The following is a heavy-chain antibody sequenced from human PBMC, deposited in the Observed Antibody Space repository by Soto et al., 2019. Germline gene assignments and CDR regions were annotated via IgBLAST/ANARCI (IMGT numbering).Heavy chain of an antibody. V-gene: IGHV4-59*08. CDR1: GGSISSYY. J-gene: IGHJ5*02. CDR2: IYYSGST. CDR3: ARHRIVLMANWFDL. Sequence: SETLSLTCTVSGGSISSYYWSWIRQPPGKGLEWIGYIYYSGSTNYNPSLKSRVTISVDTSKNQFSLKLSSVTAADTAVYYCARHRIVLMANWFDLSGQGTLDTVSS. D-gene: IGHD2-8*01.